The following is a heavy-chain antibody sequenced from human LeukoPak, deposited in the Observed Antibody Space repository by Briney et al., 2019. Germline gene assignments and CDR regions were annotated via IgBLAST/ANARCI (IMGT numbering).Heavy chain of an antibody. CDR3: VKDQGRYSFSGWFDP. Sequence: PGGSLRLSCAASGFTFSSYALSWVRQAPGKGLEWVSVISGGGNSEYYTNSVKGRFTISRDKSKNTLFLQMNSLRVEDTAIYYCVKDQGRYSFSGWFDPWGQGTLVTVSS. CDR2: ISGGGNSE. D-gene: IGHD5-18*01. J-gene: IGHJ5*02. V-gene: IGHV3-23*01. CDR1: GFTFSSYA.